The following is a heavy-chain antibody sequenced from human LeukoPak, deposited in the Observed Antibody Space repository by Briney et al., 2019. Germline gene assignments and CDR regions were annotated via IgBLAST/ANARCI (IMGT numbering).Heavy chain of an antibody. CDR1: GFTFSSYA. D-gene: IGHD6-19*01. J-gene: IGHJ4*02. Sequence: GGSLRLSCAASGFTFSSYAMSWVRQAPGKGLEWVSAISGSGGSTYYADSVKGRFTISRDNSKNTLYLQMNSLRAEDMAVYYCAKTFQQWLANDYWGQGTLVTVSS. V-gene: IGHV3-23*01. CDR2: ISGSGGST. CDR3: AKTFQQWLANDY.